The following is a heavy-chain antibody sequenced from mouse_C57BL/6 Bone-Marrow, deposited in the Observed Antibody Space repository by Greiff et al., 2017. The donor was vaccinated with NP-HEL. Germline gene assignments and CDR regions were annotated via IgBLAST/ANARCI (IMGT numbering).Heavy chain of an antibody. CDR1: GYTFTSYW. D-gene: IGHD1-1*01. J-gene: IGHJ1*03. CDR3: ASYYGSSHWYFDV. V-gene: IGHV1-69*01. Sequence: QVQLKQPGAELVMPGASVQLSCKASGYTFTSYWMHWVKQRPGQRLDWIGEIDPSDSYTNYNQKFKGKSTLTVDKSSSTAYMQLSSLTSEDSAVYYCASYYGSSHWYFDVWGTGTTVTVSS. CDR2: IDPSDSYT.